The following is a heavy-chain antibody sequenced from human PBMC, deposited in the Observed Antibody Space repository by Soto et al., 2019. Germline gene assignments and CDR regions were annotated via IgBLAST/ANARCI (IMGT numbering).Heavy chain of an antibody. V-gene: IGHV3-30*18. CDR2: ISNDGSNK. Sequence: QVQLVEFGGGVVQPGMSLSLSCAASGFTFSNYGMHWVRQAPGKGLEWVTLISNDGSNKFYADSVKGRFTISRDNSKNTLYLQMTSLKTEDTAVYYCAKDGADTGTYNFDYWGQGTLVTVSS. CDR3: AKDGADTGTYNFDY. J-gene: IGHJ4*02. CDR1: GFTFSNYG. D-gene: IGHD1-26*01.